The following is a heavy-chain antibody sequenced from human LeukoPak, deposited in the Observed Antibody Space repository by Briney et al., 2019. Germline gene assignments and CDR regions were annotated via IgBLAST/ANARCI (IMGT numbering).Heavy chain of an antibody. CDR1: DDSITSYY. D-gene: IGHD1-26*01. CDR3: ARAPTDSETYYGGFDY. J-gene: IGHJ4*02. V-gene: IGHV4-4*07. CDR2: ISTSWGT. Sequence: SETLSLTCTVSDDSITSYYWSWLRQPAGKGLEWIGHISTSWGTNYNPSLMSRVTMSVDTSKNQFSLKLRSLTAADTAVYYCARAPTDSETYYGGFDYWGQGTLVTVSS.